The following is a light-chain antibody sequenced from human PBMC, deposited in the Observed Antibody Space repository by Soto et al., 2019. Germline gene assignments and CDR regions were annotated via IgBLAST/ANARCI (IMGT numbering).Light chain of an antibody. CDR2: GAS. J-gene: IGKJ4*01. Sequence: EIVLTQSPGILSLSPGERSTLSCRASQGVSSSYLAWYQQKPGLAPRLLIYGASSRATGIPDRFSGSGSGTDFTLTISSLEPEDFAVYYCQQFSSSMLTFGGGTKVDIK. V-gene: IGKV3-20*01. CDR3: QQFSSSMLT. CDR1: QGVSSSY.